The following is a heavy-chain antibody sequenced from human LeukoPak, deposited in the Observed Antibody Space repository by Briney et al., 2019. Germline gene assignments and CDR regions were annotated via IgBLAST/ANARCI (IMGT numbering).Heavy chain of an antibody. V-gene: IGHV3-23*01. Sequence: GGSLRLSCATSGFTFSNYAMSWVRQAPGKGLEWVSGISGSVHSTDYADSVKGRFTISRDNSKNTLYLQMNSLRAEDTAIYYCAKRMYGSGGDYFDYWGQGTLVTVSS. J-gene: IGHJ4*02. CDR1: GFTFSNYA. D-gene: IGHD6-19*01. CDR2: ISGSVHST. CDR3: AKRMYGSGGDYFDY.